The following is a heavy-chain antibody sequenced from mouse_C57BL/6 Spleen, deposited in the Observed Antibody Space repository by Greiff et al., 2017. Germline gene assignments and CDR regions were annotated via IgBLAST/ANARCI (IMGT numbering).Heavy chain of an antibody. CDR1: GYTFTSYW. Sequence: QVQLQQPGAELVRPGSSVKLSCKASGYTFTSYWMDWVKQRPGQGLEWIGNIYPSDSETHYNQKFKDKATLTVDKSSSTAYMQLSSLTSEDSAVYYCARGYYVGYAMDYWGQGTSVTVSS. D-gene: IGHD2-3*01. CDR3: ARGYYVGYAMDY. V-gene: IGHV1-61*01. J-gene: IGHJ4*01. CDR2: IYPSDSET.